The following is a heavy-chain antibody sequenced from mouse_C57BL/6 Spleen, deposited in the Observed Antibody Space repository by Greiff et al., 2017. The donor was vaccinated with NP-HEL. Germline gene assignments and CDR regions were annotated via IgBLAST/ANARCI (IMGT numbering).Heavy chain of an antibody. V-gene: IGHV3-8*01. Sequence: EVQGVESGPGLAKPSQTLSLTCSVTGYSITSDYWNWIRKFPGNKLEYMGYISYSGSTYYNPSLKSRISITRDTSKNQYYLQLNSVTTEDTATYYCARAYYSNSDAMDYWGQGTSVTVSS. CDR3: ARAYYSNSDAMDY. D-gene: IGHD2-5*01. CDR2: ISYSGST. CDR1: GYSITSDY. J-gene: IGHJ4*01.